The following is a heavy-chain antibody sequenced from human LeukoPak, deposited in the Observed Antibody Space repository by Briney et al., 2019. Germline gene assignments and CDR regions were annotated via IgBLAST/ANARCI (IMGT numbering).Heavy chain of an antibody. V-gene: IGHV1-69*13. J-gene: IGHJ4*02. Sequence: GASVKVSCKASGRTFSSYAISWVRQAPGQGLEWMGGIIPIFGTANYAQKFQGRVTITADESTSTAYMELSSLRSEDTAVYYCARESQYYDFWSGYRPYYFDYWGQGTLVTVSS. CDR2: IIPIFGTA. D-gene: IGHD3-3*01. CDR1: GRTFSSYA. CDR3: ARESQYYDFWSGYRPYYFDY.